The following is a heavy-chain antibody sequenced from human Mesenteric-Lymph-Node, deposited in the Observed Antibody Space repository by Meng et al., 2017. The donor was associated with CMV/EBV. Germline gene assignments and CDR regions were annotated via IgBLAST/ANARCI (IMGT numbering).Heavy chain of an antibody. J-gene: IGHJ4*02. CDR3: ARHQRWLKSEGGFNY. CDR2: INHSGST. D-gene: IGHD4-23*01. V-gene: IGHV4-34*01. Sequence: QVELQQWGAGLLKPSATPSLPCAVDGGSVSGYYWSWIRQPPGKGLEWIGEINHSGSTNYNPSLKSRVTISVDTSKNQFSLKLSSVTAADTAVYYCARHQRWLKSEGGFNYWGQGALVTVSS. CDR1: GGSVSGYY.